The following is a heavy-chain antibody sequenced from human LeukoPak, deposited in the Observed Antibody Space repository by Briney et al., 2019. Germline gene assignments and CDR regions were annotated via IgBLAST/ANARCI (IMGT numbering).Heavy chain of an antibody. V-gene: IGHV3-33*01. D-gene: IGHD3-22*01. CDR1: GFTFSSYG. Sequence: PGRSLRLSCAASGFTFSSYGMHGVRQAPGKGREWVAVIWYDGSNKYYTDSVKGRFTISRDNAKNSLYLQMNSLRAEDTAVYYCARDVKYYYDSSGYYYQDYWGQGTLVTVSS. J-gene: IGHJ4*02. CDR2: IWYDGSNK. CDR3: ARDVKYYYDSSGYYYQDY.